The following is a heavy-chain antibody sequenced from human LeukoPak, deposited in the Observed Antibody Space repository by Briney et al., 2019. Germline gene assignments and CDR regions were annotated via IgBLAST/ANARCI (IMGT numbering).Heavy chain of an antibody. V-gene: IGHV1-8*02. CDR1: GYNFASHD. Sequence: ALVKVSCKASGYNFASHDITWVRQATGQGLEWMGWMNPNSGDTGYAQKFQGGVTMTRDTSISTAYMELSSLRSEDTAVYYCARGPPHSNYPDPYYYYMDVWAKGTTVTVS. J-gene: IGHJ6*03. D-gene: IGHD4-11*01. CDR3: ARGPPHSNYPDPYYYYMDV. CDR2: MNPNSGDT.